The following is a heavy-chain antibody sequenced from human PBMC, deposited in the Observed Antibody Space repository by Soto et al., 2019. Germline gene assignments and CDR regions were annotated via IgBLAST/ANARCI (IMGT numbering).Heavy chain of an antibody. Sequence: SGPTLVNPTQTLTLTCTFSGFSLSTGGMGVGWIRQPPGKALERLALIYWDGDRRYSPSLMNRLTIAKDTSKNQVVLTMTNMDPVDTATYYCVHSRCGGDCLQSYSSHYYYGMDIWGQGTTVTVSS. CDR3: VHSRCGGDCLQSYSSHYYYGMDI. CDR1: GFSLSTGGMG. CDR2: IYWDGDR. J-gene: IGHJ6*02. D-gene: IGHD2-21*02. V-gene: IGHV2-5*02.